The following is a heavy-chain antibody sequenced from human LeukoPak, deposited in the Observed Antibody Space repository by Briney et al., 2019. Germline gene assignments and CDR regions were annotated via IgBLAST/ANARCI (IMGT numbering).Heavy chain of an antibody. J-gene: IGHJ4*02. Sequence: GKSLRLSCAASGFTFSGFGMHWVRQAPGKGLEWVANIKQDGSEKNYVDSVKGRFTISRDNAKNSLYLQMNSLRAEDTAVYYCASGLELDYWGQGTLVTVSS. CDR3: ASGLELDY. V-gene: IGHV3-7*03. CDR1: GFTFSGFG. CDR2: IKQDGSEK.